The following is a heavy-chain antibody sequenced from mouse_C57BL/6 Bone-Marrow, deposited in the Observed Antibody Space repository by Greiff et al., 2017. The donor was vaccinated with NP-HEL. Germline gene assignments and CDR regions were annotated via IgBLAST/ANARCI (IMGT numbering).Heavy chain of an antibody. CDR2: IYPGSGST. CDR3: AIIITTVVAPYAMDY. D-gene: IGHD1-1*01. Sequence: QVQLQQPGAELVKPGASVKMSCKASGYTFTSYWITWVKQRPGQGLEWIGDIYPGSGSTNYNEKFKSKATLTVDTSSSTAYMQLSSLTSEDSAVYYCAIIITTVVAPYAMDYWGHGTSVTVSS. J-gene: IGHJ4*01. V-gene: IGHV1-55*01. CDR1: GYTFTSYW.